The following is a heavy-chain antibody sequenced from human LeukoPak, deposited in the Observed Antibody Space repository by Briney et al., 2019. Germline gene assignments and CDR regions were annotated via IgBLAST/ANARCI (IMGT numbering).Heavy chain of an antibody. D-gene: IGHD6-19*01. CDR3: ARIAVAGLFDY. V-gene: IGHV3-48*01. Sequence: PGGSLRLSCAASGFTFSSYSMNWVRQAPGKGLEWVSYISSSSSTIYYADSVKGRFTISRDNAKNSLYLQMNSLGAEDTAVYYCARIAVAGLFDYWGQGTLVTVSS. CDR2: ISSSSSTI. J-gene: IGHJ4*02. CDR1: GFTFSSYS.